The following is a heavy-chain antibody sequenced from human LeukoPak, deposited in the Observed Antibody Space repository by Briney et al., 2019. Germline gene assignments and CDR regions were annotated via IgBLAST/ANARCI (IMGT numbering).Heavy chain of an antibody. Sequence: PSETLSLTCTVSGGSISSGGYYWSWIRQHPGKGLEWIGYIYYSGSTCYNPSLKSRVTISVDTSKNQFSLKLSSVTAADTAVYYCARSVPPYDFWSGYHFDYWGQGTLVTVSS. CDR2: IYYSGST. D-gene: IGHD3-3*01. V-gene: IGHV4-31*03. J-gene: IGHJ4*02. CDR3: ARSVPPYDFWSGYHFDY. CDR1: GGSISSGGYY.